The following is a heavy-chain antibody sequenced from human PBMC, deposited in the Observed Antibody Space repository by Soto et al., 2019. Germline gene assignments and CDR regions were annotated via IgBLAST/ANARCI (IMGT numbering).Heavy chain of an antibody. V-gene: IGHV1-58*01. J-gene: IGHJ4*02. D-gene: IGHD6-6*01. CDR2: IVVGSGNT. Sequence: GXSVKVSYKAAGFSFTSSALQWVRQARGQRLEWIGWIVVGSGNTNYAQKFQERVTITRDMSTSTAYMELSSLRSEDTAVYYCEADGDSSSSGIDSWGQGTLVTVSS. CDR1: GFSFTSSA. CDR3: EADGDSSSSGIDS.